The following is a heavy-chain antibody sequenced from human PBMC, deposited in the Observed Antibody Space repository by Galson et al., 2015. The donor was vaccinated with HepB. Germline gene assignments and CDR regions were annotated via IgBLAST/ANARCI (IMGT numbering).Heavy chain of an antibody. CDR1: GFTFSSYA. CDR3: AREVFNDYVWGSYRYDAFDI. Sequence: SLRLSCAASGFTFSSYAMHWVRQAPGKGLEWVAVISYDGSNKYYADSVKGRFTISRDNSKNTLYLQMNSLRAEDTAVYYCAREVFNDYVWGSYRYDAFDIWGQGTMVTVSS. J-gene: IGHJ3*02. D-gene: IGHD3-16*02. CDR2: ISYDGSNK. V-gene: IGHV3-30-3*01.